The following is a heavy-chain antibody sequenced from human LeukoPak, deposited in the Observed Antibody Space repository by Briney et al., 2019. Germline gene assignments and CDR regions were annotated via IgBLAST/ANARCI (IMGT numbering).Heavy chain of an antibody. CDR1: GFTFDDYA. D-gene: IGHD3-22*01. J-gene: IGHJ4*02. V-gene: IGHV3-9*01. CDR2: ISWNSGSI. CDR3: AVSSGYLRPPPYYFDY. Sequence: GGSLRLSCAASGFTFDDYAMHWVRQAPGKGLEWVSGISWNSGSIGYADSVKGRFTISRDNAKNSLYLQMNSLRSDDTAVYYCAVSSGYLRPPPYYFDYWGQGTLVTVSS.